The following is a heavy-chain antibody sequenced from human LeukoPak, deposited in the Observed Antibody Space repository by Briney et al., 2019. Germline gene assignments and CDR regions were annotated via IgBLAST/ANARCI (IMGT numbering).Heavy chain of an antibody. V-gene: IGHV1-24*01. D-gene: IGHD6-6*01. Sequence: GASVKVSCTLSGYTLTELSMHWVRQAPGKGLEWMGGFDPEDGETIYAQKFQGRVTMTEDTSTDTAYMELSSLRSEDTAVYYCATDASLAARLFDYWGQGTLVTVSS. CDR3: ATDASLAARLFDY. CDR2: FDPEDGET. J-gene: IGHJ4*02. CDR1: GYTLTELS.